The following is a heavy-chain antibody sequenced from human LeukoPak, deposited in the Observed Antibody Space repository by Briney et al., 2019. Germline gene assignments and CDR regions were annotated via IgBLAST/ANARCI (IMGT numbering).Heavy chain of an antibody. CDR3: AREVVVTASFDY. V-gene: IGHV3-66*01. CDR2: IYSGGST. Sequence: GGSLRLSCAASGFTVSSNYVSWVRQAPGKGLEWVSVIYSGGSTYYADSVKGRFTISRDDSKNTLYLQMNSLRAEDTAVYYCAREVVVTASFDYWGQGTLVTVSS. J-gene: IGHJ4*02. D-gene: IGHD2-21*02. CDR1: GFTVSSNY.